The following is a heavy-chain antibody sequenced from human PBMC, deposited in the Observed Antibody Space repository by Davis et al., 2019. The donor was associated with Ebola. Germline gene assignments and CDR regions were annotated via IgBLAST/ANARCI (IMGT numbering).Heavy chain of an antibody. Sequence: SVKVSCKASGGTFSSYAISWVRQAPGQGLEWMGGIIPIFGTANYAQKFQGRVTMTTDTSTSTAYMELRSLRSDDTAVYYCARRLLWFGELSNFDPWGQGTLVTVSS. CDR3: ARRLLWFGELSNFDP. CDR2: IIPIFGTA. V-gene: IGHV1-69*05. J-gene: IGHJ5*02. CDR1: GGTFSSYA. D-gene: IGHD3-10*01.